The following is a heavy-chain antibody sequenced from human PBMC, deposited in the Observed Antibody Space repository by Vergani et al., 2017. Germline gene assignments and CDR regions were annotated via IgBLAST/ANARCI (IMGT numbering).Heavy chain of an antibody. CDR3: GKTQGTVVGTWWFDP. CDR1: GLTLSSYG. V-gene: IGHV3-30*02. J-gene: IGHJ5*02. CDR2: TRPHEDGA. D-gene: IGHD1-7*01. Sequence: QVQLVESGGGVFQPGGSMRLSCSASGLTLSSYGVHWVRQAPGRGLESVTFTRPHEDGAFYSASVRGRFTVSRDNSKNTLYLEMNRLNVDDTAIYYCGKTQGTVVGTWWFDPWGQGTPVTVSS.